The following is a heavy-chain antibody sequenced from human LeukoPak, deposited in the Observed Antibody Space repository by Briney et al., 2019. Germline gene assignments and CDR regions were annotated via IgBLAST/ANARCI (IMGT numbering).Heavy chain of an antibody. CDR3: ARGSKYYYDSSGYWGCAFDI. J-gene: IGHJ3*02. CDR2: ISSSSSTI. V-gene: IGHV3-48*01. CDR1: GFTFSSYS. Sequence: GGSLRLSCAASGFTFSSYSMNWVRQAPGKGLEWVSYISSSSSTIYYADSVKGRFTISRDNAKNSLYLQMNSLRAEDTAVYYCARGSKYYYDSSGYWGCAFDIWGQGTMVTVSS. D-gene: IGHD3-22*01.